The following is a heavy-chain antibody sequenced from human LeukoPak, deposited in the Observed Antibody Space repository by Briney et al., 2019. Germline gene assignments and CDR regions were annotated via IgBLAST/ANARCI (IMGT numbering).Heavy chain of an antibody. J-gene: IGHJ4*02. Sequence: PGGSLRLSCAASGFTFSSYSMNWVRQAPGKGLEWVSSISSSSYIYYADSVKGRFTISRGNAKNSLYLQMNSLRAEDTAVYYCARYTSNVVGKRHYFDYWGQGTLVTVSS. CDR1: GFTFSSYS. CDR3: ARYTSNVVGKRHYFDY. D-gene: IGHD1-26*01. CDR2: ISSSSYI. V-gene: IGHV3-21*01.